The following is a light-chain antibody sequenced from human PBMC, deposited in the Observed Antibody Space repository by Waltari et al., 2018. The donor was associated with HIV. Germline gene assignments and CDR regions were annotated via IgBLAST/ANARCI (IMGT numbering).Light chain of an antibody. CDR1: NSNIGSHP. J-gene: IGLJ2*01. Sequence: SVLAQPPSVSGTPGQGVTIPCSGSNSNIGSHPVYWYRQLPGSSPPLLIYNNNQRPSGVPDRFSGSKSGTSASLAISGLRSEDEADYYCAAWDDSLSAVVFGGGTKLTVL. CDR2: NNN. CDR3: AAWDDSLSAVV. V-gene: IGLV1-47*01.